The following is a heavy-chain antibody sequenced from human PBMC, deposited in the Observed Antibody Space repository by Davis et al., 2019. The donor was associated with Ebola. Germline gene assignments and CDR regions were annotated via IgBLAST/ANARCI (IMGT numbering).Heavy chain of an antibody. Sequence: MPSETLSLTCTVSGGSIISSSSYWGWIRQPPRKGLEWIGSIYYSGITYYNPSLKSRVTISVDTSKNQFSLKLRSVTAADTAVYYCARRVMITFGGVIVKEDWFDPWGQGTLVTVSS. J-gene: IGHJ5*02. D-gene: IGHD3-16*02. CDR2: IYYSGIT. V-gene: IGHV4-39*01. CDR3: ARRVMITFGGVIVKEDWFDP. CDR1: GGSIISSSSY.